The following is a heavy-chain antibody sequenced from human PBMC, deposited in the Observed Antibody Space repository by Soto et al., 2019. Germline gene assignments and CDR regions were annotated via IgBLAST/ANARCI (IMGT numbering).Heavy chain of an antibody. Sequence: EVQLLESGGGLVQPGGSLRLSCAASGFTFSNNVMSWVRQAPGKGLEWVSGINDNGGDTYYADSVKGRCTISRDNSKNTLYLQMNGLRAEDTAVYYCAKAVYGAARGARDVWGQGTTVTVSS. CDR1: GFTFSNNV. V-gene: IGHV3-23*01. D-gene: IGHD2-8*01. CDR3: AKAVYGAARGARDV. J-gene: IGHJ6*02. CDR2: INDNGGDT.